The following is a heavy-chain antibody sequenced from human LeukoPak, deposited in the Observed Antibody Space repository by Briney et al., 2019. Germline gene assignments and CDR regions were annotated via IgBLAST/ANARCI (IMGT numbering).Heavy chain of an antibody. V-gene: IGHV3-21*01. D-gene: IGHD3-10*01. CDR1: GFTFSRHI. Sequence: GGSLRLSCAASGFTFSRHIMNWVRQAPGKGLQWVSSISSSSSYIYYADSVKGRLTISRNNNNNSLYLQMNSLRAEDTAVYYCARADTMVRGVITVVYWGQGTLVTVSS. CDR2: ISSSSSYI. CDR3: ARADTMVRGVITVVY. J-gene: IGHJ4*02.